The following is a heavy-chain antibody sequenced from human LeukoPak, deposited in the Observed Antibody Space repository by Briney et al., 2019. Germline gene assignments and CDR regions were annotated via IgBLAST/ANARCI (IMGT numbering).Heavy chain of an antibody. Sequence: ASVKVSCKASGYTLTSYYTHWVRQAPGQGLEWMGIINPSGGSTSYAQKFQGRVTMTRDTSTSTVYMELSSLRSEDTAVYYCARDSLGTRAFDYWGQGTLVTVSS. CDR3: ARDSLGTRAFDY. J-gene: IGHJ4*02. CDR2: INPSGGST. D-gene: IGHD3-16*02. V-gene: IGHV1-46*01. CDR1: GYTLTSYY.